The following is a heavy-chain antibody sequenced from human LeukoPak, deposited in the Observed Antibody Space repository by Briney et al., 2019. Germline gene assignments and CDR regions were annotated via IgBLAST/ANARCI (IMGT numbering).Heavy chain of an antibody. D-gene: IGHD2-2*01. J-gene: IGHJ6*02. CDR3: ARDQIIVVVPAATGAYYYYYGMDV. CDR1: GYTFTSYA. Sequence: ASVKVSCKASGYTFTSYAISWVRQAPGQGLEWMGWISGYNGNTNYAQKLQGRVTMTTDTSTSTAYMELRSLRSDDTAVYYCARDQIIVVVPAATGAYYYYYGMDVWGQGTTVTVSS. CDR2: ISGYNGNT. V-gene: IGHV1-18*01.